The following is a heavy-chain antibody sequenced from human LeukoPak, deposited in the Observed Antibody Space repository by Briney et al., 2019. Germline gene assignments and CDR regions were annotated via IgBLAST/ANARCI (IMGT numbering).Heavy chain of an antibody. CDR3: ARQKCTSASCLTKNAFDI. J-gene: IGHJ3*02. Sequence: SETLSLTCTVSGSISGYYWSWIRQPPGKGLEWIGYIYTSGSTNYNPSLESRVTISVNTSKNQFSLDLSSVTAADTAVYYCARQKCTSASCLTKNAFDIWGQGTMVTVSS. CDR1: GSISGYY. V-gene: IGHV4-4*09. CDR2: IYTSGST. D-gene: IGHD2-2*01.